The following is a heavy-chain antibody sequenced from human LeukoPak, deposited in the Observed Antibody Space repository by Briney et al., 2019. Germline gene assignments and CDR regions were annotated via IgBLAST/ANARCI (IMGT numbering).Heavy chain of an antibody. V-gene: IGHV3-33*01. CDR2: IWYDGSEK. Sequence: GGSLRLSCAASGFTFSSYAMHWVRQAPGRGLEWAAIIWYDGSEKYYADSVKGRFTISRDNSKSTVYLQMNSLRAEDTAVYYCARGAYRNASGFDYWGQGSLVTVSA. CDR1: GFTFSSYA. J-gene: IGHJ4*02. D-gene: IGHD2-21*01. CDR3: ARGAYRNASGFDY.